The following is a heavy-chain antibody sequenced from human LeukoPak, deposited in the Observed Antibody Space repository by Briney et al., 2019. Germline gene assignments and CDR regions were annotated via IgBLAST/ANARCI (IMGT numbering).Heavy chain of an antibody. V-gene: IGHV3-53*01. D-gene: IGHD5-18*01. CDR1: GFTFSSYW. J-gene: IGHJ6*03. Sequence: PGGSLRLSCAASGFTFSSYWMHWVRQAPGKGLEWVSVIYSVDSTYYADSVKGRFTISRDNSKNTLYLQMNSLRAEDTAVYYCAGRTAAQDYYMDVWGKGTTVTISS. CDR3: AGRTAAQDYYMDV. CDR2: IYSVDST.